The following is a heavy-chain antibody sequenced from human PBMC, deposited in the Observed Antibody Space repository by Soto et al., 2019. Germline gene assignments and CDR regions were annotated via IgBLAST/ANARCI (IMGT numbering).Heavy chain of an antibody. CDR2: IYYSGST. CDR1: GGSISSGDYY. D-gene: IGHD2-15*01. J-gene: IGHJ2*01. V-gene: IGHV4-30-4*01. Sequence: QVQLQESGPGLVKPSQTLSLTCTVSGGSISSGDYYWSWIRQPPGKGLEWIGYIYYSGSTYYNPSLRRRGTISVDTSKNQFSLKLSSVTAADTAVYYCARGGDGYSGGWYFDLWGRGTLVTVSS. CDR3: ARGGDGYSGGWYFDL.